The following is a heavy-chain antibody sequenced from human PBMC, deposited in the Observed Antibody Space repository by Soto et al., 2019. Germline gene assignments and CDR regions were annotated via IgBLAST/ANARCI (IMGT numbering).Heavy chain of an antibody. CDR3: ARHAAEDYYGSGDYGMDV. Sequence: GESLKISCQGSGYSFTSYWIGWVRQMPGKGLEWMGIIYPGDSDTRYSPSFQGQVTISADKSISTAYLQWSSLKASDTAMYYCARHAAEDYYGSGDYGMDVWGQGTTVTVSS. V-gene: IGHV5-51*01. CDR1: GYSFTSYW. CDR2: IYPGDSDT. D-gene: IGHD3-10*01. J-gene: IGHJ6*02.